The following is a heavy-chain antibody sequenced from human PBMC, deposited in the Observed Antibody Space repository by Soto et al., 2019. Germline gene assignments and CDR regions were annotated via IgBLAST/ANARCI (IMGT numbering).Heavy chain of an antibody. CDR2: IYYSGST. D-gene: IGHD6-19*01. Sequence: SETLSLTCTVSGGSISSGGYYWSWIRQHPGKGLEWIGYIYYSGSTYYNPSLKSRVTISVDTSKNQFSLKLSSVTAADTAVYYCARLAVAGSLSGMDVWGQGTTVTVSS. J-gene: IGHJ6*02. CDR1: GGSISSGGYY. CDR3: ARLAVAGSLSGMDV. V-gene: IGHV4-31*03.